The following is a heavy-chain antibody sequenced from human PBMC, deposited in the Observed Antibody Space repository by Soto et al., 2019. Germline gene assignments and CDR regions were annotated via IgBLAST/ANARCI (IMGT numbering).Heavy chain of an antibody. CDR1: GFTFSSYA. V-gene: IGHV3-23*01. J-gene: IGHJ4*02. CDR2: ISGSGSST. D-gene: IGHD6-19*01. Sequence: EVQLLESGGGLVQPGGSLRLSCAASGFTFSSYAMNWVRQAPGKGLEWVSVISGSGSSTYYADSVKGRFTISSDNSKNTRYLQMNSLRAEDTAVYYCASRSSGCYFDYWGQGTLVTVAS. CDR3: ASRSSGCYFDY.